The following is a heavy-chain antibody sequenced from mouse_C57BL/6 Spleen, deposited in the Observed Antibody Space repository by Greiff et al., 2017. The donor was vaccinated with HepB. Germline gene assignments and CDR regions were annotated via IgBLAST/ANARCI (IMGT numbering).Heavy chain of an antibody. CDR3: ARSSYDGYSYYAMDY. D-gene: IGHD2-3*01. CDR1: GYAFTNYL. CDR2: INPGSGGT. J-gene: IGHJ4*01. V-gene: IGHV1-54*01. Sequence: VQLQESGAELVRPGTSVKVSCKASGYAFTNYLIEWVKQRPGQGLEWIGVINPGSGGTNYNEKFKGKATLTADKSSSTAYMQLSSLTSEDSAVYFCARSSYDGYSYYAMDYCGQGTSVTVSS.